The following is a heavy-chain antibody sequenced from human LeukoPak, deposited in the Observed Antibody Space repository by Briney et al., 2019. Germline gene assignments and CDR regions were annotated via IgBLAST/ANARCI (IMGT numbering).Heavy chain of an antibody. J-gene: IGHJ4*02. CDR2: ISGSGGST. CDR3: AKSKWLEKIFDY. D-gene: IGHD6-19*01. CDR1: GFTFSSYA. V-gene: IGHV3-23*01. Sequence: GGSLRLSCAASGFTFSSYAMSWVRQALGKGLEWVSAISGSGGSTYYADSVKGRFTISRDNSKNTLYLQMNSLRAEDTAVYYCAKSKWLEKIFDYWGQGTLVTVSS.